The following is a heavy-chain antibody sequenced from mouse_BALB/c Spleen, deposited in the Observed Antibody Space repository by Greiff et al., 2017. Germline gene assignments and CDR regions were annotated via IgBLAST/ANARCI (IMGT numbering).Heavy chain of an antibody. CDR3: ARSSIYYGNYPAWFAY. D-gene: IGHD2-1*01. CDR2: IYPYNGGT. J-gene: IGHJ3*01. Sequence: DVQLQESGPELVKPGASVKISCKASGYTFTDYNMHWVKQSHGKSLEWIGYIYPYNGGTGYNQKFKSKATLTVDNSSSTAYMELRSLTSEDSAVYYCARSSIYYGNYPAWFAYWGQGTLVTVSA. CDR1: GYTFTDYN. V-gene: IGHV1S29*02.